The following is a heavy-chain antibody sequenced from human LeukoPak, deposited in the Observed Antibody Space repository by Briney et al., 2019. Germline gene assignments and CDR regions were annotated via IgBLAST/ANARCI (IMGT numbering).Heavy chain of an antibody. Sequence: GESLKISCKGSGYSFTSYWIGWVRQMPGKGLEWMGIIYPGDSDTRYSPSFQGQVTISADKSISTAYLQWSSLKASGTAMYYCARIGVGSSSGYYGMDVWGQGTTVTVSS. J-gene: IGHJ6*02. D-gene: IGHD6-6*01. V-gene: IGHV5-51*01. CDR1: GYSFTSYW. CDR2: IYPGDSDT. CDR3: ARIGVGSSSGYYGMDV.